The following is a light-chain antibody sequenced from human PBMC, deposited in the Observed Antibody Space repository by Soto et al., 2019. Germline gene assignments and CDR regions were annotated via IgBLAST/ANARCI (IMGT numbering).Light chain of an antibody. CDR1: QSISTE. CDR3: QQGHNWPLT. Sequence: EIAMTQSPATLSVSPGERATLSCRASQSISTELAWYQQIPGQPPRLLIYSASTRATGVPARITGSGSGSGFTLTISGLQSEDFAIYYCQQGHNWPLTFGQGTRLEI. V-gene: IGKV3-15*01. CDR2: SAS. J-gene: IGKJ2*01.